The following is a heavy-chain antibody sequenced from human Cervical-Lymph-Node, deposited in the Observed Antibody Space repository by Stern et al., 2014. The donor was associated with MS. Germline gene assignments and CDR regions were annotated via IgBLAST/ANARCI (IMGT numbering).Heavy chain of an antibody. J-gene: IGHJ4*02. CDR1: GFTFSSYA. CDR2: ISSNGGST. D-gene: IGHD3-10*01. V-gene: IGHV3-64*01. Sequence: EMQLVESGGGLVQPGGSLRLSCAASGFTFSSYAMHWVRQAPGKGLEYVSAISSNGGSTYYANSVKGRFTISRDNSKNTLYLQMGSLRAEDMAVYYCARVSYGSGSRFLDYWGQGTLVTVSS. CDR3: ARVSYGSGSRFLDY.